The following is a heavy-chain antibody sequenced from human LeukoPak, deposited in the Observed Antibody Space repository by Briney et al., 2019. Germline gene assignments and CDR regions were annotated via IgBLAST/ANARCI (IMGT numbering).Heavy chain of an antibody. D-gene: IGHD2-2*01. CDR3: ARDQRYCSSSSCPWEPFDY. CDR1: GFTFSSYW. V-gene: IGHV3-7*05. J-gene: IGHJ4*02. CDR2: IKQDGSEK. Sequence: GGSLRLSCAASGFTFSSYWMSWGRQAPGKGLEWVANIKQDGSEKYYLDSVKGRFTISRDNAKNSLYLQMNSLRAEDTAVYYCARDQRYCSSSSCPWEPFDYWGQGTLVTVSS.